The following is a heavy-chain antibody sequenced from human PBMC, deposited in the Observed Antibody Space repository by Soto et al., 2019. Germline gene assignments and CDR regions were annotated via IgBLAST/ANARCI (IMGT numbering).Heavy chain of an antibody. Sequence: IQLEQSGPEVKNPGASVKVSCKTSGYTFTNYGFIWVRQAPRQGLELMGWISAYNGDTKVPQKFQGRLTLTTDTSTSTASMELRSLRSDDTAVYYSARVPSYLPGDYWGQGTLVTVSS. CDR3: ARVPSYLPGDY. V-gene: IGHV1-18*01. D-gene: IGHD3-10*01. J-gene: IGHJ4*02. CDR1: GYTFTNYG. CDR2: ISAYNGDT.